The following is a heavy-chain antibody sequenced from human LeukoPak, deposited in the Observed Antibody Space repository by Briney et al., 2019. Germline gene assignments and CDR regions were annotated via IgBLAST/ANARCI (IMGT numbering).Heavy chain of an antibody. D-gene: IGHD3-9*01. CDR3: ARGRIETKLRYFDWFLDY. V-gene: IGHV1-8*01. CDR1: GYTFTSYD. CDR2: MNPNSGNT. Sequence: GASVKVSCKASGYTFTSYDINWVRQATGQGLEWMGWMNPNSGNTGYAQKFQGRVTMTRNTSISTAYMELSSLRSEDTAVYYCARGRIETKLRYFDWFLDYWGQGTLVTVSS. J-gene: IGHJ4*02.